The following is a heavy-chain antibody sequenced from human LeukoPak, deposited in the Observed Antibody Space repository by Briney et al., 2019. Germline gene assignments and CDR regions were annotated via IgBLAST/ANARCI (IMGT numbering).Heavy chain of an antibody. D-gene: IGHD5-24*01. V-gene: IGHV1-2*02. J-gene: IGHJ6*02. CDR1: GYTFTGYY. CDR3: ARGRGKDFYGMDV. CDR2: INPNNGGT. Sequence: ASVKVSCKAPGYTFTGYYIHWVRQAPGQGLEWMGWINPNNGGTNYAQKFQGRVTITADKSTSTAYMELSSLRSEDTAVYYCARGRGKDFYGMDVWGQGTTVTVSS.